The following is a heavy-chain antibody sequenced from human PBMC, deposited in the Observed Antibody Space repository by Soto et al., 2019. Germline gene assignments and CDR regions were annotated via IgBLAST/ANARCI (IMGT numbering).Heavy chain of an antibody. CDR2: IIPILGIA. CDR1: GGTFSSYT. V-gene: IGHV1-69*02. CDR3: ARGRFLEWFNWFDP. Sequence: GASVKVSCKASGGTFSSYTISWVRQAPGQGLEWMGRIIPILGIANYAQKFQGRVTITADKSTSTAYMELSSLRSEDTAVYYCARGRFLEWFNWFDPWGQGTLVTVSS. J-gene: IGHJ5*02. D-gene: IGHD3-3*01.